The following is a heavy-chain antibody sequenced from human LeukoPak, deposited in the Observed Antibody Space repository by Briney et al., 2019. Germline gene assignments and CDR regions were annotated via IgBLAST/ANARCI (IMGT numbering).Heavy chain of an antibody. CDR2: INHSGST. Sequence: SETLSLTCAVYGGSFSGYYWSWIRQPPGKGLEWIGEINHSGSTNYNPSLKSRVTISVDTSKNQFSLKLSSVTAAVTAVYYCARERYDRRFDYWGQGTLVTVSS. CDR3: ARERYDRRFDY. D-gene: IGHD3-9*01. V-gene: IGHV4-34*01. CDR1: GGSFSGYY. J-gene: IGHJ4*02.